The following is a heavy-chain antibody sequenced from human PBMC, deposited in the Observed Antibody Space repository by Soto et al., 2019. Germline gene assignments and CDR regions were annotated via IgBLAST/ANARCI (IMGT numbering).Heavy chain of an antibody. CDR3: ARSVEGHFDY. CDR2: MTSDMRTI. Sequence: EVLRVESGGGLIQPGGSLRLSCAASGFTFSVYSMNWIRQAQGKGLQWVSYMTSDMRTIHYADSVKGRFTISRDNAKNLVYLQMTSLTDEDTAVYYCARSVEGHFDYWGQGALVTVSS. V-gene: IGHV3-48*02. CDR1: GFTFSVYS. J-gene: IGHJ4*02. D-gene: IGHD6-19*01.